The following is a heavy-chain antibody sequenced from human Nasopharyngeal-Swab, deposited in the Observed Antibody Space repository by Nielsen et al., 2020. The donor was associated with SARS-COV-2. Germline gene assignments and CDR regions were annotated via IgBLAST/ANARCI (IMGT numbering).Heavy chain of an antibody. D-gene: IGHD5-18*01. Sequence: ASVKVSCKASGYTFTSYDINWVRQATGQGLEWMGWMNPNSGNTGYAQKFQGRVTMTRNTSISTAYMELSSLRPEDTAVYYCARAGKIQLWFNSLYYFDYWGQGTLVTVSS. CDR3: ARAGKIQLWFNSLYYFDY. CDR1: GYTFTSYD. V-gene: IGHV1-8*01. CDR2: MNPNSGNT. J-gene: IGHJ4*02.